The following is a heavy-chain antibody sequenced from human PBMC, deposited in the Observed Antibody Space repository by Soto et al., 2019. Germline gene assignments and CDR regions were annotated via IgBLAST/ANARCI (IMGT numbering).Heavy chain of an antibody. Sequence: VASVKVSCKASGYTFTSYDINWVRQATGQGLEWMGWMNPNSGNTGYAQKFQGRVTMTRNTSISTAYMELSSLRSEDTAVYYCARGGTGYVDWLLSTSTNDFDYWGQGTPVTVSS. V-gene: IGHV1-8*01. CDR2: MNPNSGNT. CDR3: ARGGTGYVDWLLSTSTNDFDY. J-gene: IGHJ4*02. D-gene: IGHD3-9*01. CDR1: GYTFTSYD.